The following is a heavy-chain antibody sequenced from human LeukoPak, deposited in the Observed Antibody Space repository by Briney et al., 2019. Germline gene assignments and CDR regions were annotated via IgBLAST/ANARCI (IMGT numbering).Heavy chain of an antibody. CDR1: GFTFSSYA. J-gene: IGHJ5*02. V-gene: IGHV3-30*04. Sequence: GGSLRLSCAASGFTFSSYAMHWVRHAPGKGLEWVAVISYDGSNKYYADSVKGRFTISRDNSKNTLYLQMNSLRAEDTAVYYCARKSYSSDWYNWFDPWGQGTLVTVSS. D-gene: IGHD6-19*01. CDR2: ISYDGSNK. CDR3: ARKSYSSDWYNWFDP.